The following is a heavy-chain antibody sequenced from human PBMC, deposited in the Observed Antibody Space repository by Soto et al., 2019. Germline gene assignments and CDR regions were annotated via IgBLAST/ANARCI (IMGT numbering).Heavy chain of an antibody. J-gene: IGHJ5*02. CDR1: GGSISSYY. D-gene: IGHD6-13*01. V-gene: IGHV4-59*08. Sequence: PSETLSLTCTVSGGSISSYYWSWIRQPPGKGLEWIGYIHYSGSTNYNPSLKSRVTISVDTSKNQFSLKLTPVTAADTAVYYCARYSRAEHWFDPWGQGTLVTVSS. CDR3: ARYSRAEHWFDP. CDR2: IHYSGST.